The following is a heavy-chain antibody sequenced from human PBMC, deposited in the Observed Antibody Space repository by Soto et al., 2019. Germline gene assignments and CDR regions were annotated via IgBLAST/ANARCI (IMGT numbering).Heavy chain of an antibody. CDR2: IYYSGNT. D-gene: IGHD5-18*01. CDR3: AGSKGGSRYGFDFIN. Sequence: QVQLQESGPGLGKPSETLSLTCTVSGGSISKYYWSWIRQPPGKGLECIGYIYYSGNTNYNPSHKSRVTRSVDMYQNQLSLKLASVTTADTAVYFCAGSKGGSRYGFDFINWGKGTLVTVSS. CDR1: GGSISKYY. V-gene: IGHV4-59*01. J-gene: IGHJ4*02.